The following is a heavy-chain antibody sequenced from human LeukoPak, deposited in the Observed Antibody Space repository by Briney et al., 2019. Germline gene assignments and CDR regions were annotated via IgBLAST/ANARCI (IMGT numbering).Heavy chain of an antibody. CDR2: ISSSSSYM. CDR1: GFTFSTYT. CDR3: ARDFSGYDYNFDY. V-gene: IGHV3-21*01. J-gene: IGHJ4*02. D-gene: IGHD5-12*01. Sequence: PGGSLRLSCAASGFTFSTYTMNWVRQAPGKGLEWVSFISSSSSYMYYADSVKGRFTTSRDNTKKSLYLQMNSLRAEDTAVYYCARDFSGYDYNFDYWGQGTLVTVSS.